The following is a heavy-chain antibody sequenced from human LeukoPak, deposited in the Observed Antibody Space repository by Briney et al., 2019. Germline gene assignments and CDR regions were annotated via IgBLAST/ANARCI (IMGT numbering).Heavy chain of an antibody. CDR3: AKDTTGGIYSGYDSGSDY. CDR2: ISSSSSYI. J-gene: IGHJ4*02. D-gene: IGHD5-12*01. Sequence: PGGSLRLSCAASGFTFSSYSMNWVRQAPGKGLEWVSSISSSSSYIYYADSVKGRFTISRDNSKNTLYLQMNSLRAEDTAVYYCAKDTTGGIYSGYDSGSDYWGQGTLVTVSS. CDR1: GFTFSSYS. V-gene: IGHV3-21*01.